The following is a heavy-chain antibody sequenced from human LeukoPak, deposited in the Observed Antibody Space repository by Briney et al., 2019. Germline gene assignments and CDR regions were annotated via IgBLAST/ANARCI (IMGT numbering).Heavy chain of an antibody. CDR1: GGSISSGDYY. V-gene: IGHV4-30-4*01. CDR2: IYYSGST. Sequence: PSQTLSLTCTVSGGSISSGDYYWSWIRQPPGKGLEWIGYIYYSGSTYYNPSLKSRVTISVDTSKNQFSLKLSSVTAADTAVYYCAREEVYYYDSSPLGDYWGQGTLVTVSS. CDR3: AREEVYYYDSSPLGDY. J-gene: IGHJ4*02. D-gene: IGHD3-22*01.